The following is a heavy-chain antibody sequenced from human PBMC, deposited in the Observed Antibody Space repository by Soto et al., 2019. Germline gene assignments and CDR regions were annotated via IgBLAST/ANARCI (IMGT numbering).Heavy chain of an antibody. Sequence: ESGGGVVQPGRSLRLSCAASGFTFSSYGMHWVRQAPGKGLEWVAYIKPDGSATYYVDSVKGRFTISRDNAKNSLYLQMNSLRVEDTSVYYCARAGYCGPGCYYYFDYWGQGTLVTVSS. CDR3: ARAGYCGPGCYYYFDY. J-gene: IGHJ4*02. D-gene: IGHD2-21*02. CDR2: IKPDGSAT. CDR1: GFTFSSYG. V-gene: IGHV3-7*01.